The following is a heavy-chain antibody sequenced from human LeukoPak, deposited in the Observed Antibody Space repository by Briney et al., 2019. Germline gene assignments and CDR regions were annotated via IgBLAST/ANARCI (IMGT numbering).Heavy chain of an antibody. CDR1: GFTFSDYY. CDR2: ISSSSIYT. Sequence: GGSLRLSCAASGFTFSDYYMTWIRQAPGKGLEWVSYISSSSIYTNYADSVKGRFTISRDNTKNSLYLQMNTLRAEDTAVYYCARDGDGRYGEDYFGYWGQGTLVTVSS. D-gene: IGHD7-27*01. J-gene: IGHJ4*02. CDR3: ARDGDGRYGEDYFGY. V-gene: IGHV3-11*06.